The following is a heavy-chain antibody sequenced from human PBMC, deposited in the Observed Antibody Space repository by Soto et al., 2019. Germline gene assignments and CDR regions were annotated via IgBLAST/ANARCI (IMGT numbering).Heavy chain of an antibody. J-gene: IGHJ4*02. CDR2: ISSSGTSA. CDR3: ARDPGYSYGYN. V-gene: IGHV3-11*06. Sequence: PGGSLRLSCAASGFPFSGFYMSWVRQAPNKGLEYISYISSSGTSANYADSVKGRFTISRDNSKNTLYLQMNSLRSEDTAVYYCARDPGYSYGYNWGQGTLVTVSS. D-gene: IGHD5-18*01. CDR1: GFPFSGFY.